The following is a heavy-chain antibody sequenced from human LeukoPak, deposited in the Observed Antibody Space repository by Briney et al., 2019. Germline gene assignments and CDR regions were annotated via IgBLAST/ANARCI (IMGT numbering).Heavy chain of an antibody. D-gene: IGHD6-19*01. J-gene: IGHJ5*02. CDR2: ISSSSSYI. CDR1: GFTFSSYS. CDR3: ARVIAVAGLYWFDP. V-gene: IGHV3-21*01. Sequence: GGSLRLSCAASGFTFSSYSMNWVRQAPGKGLKWVSSISSSSSYIYYADSVKGRFTISRDNAKNSLYLQMNSLRAEDTAVYYCARVIAVAGLYWFDPWGQGTLVTVSS.